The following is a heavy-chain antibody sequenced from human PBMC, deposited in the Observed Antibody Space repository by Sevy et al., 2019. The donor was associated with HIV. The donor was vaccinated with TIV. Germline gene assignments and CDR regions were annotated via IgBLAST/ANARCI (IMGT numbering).Heavy chain of an antibody. V-gene: IGHV3-30*04. Sequence: GGSLRRSCAASTFTFGHYAMHWVRQAPGKGLQWVAGISYEGSNEYYTDSVKGRFTISRDNSKNTLNLEMNNLRVEDTALYYWARDWGIPPTAFLYYFDFWGQGIPVTVSS. CDR1: TFTFGHYA. J-gene: IGHJ4*02. CDR3: ARDWGIPPTAFLYYFDF. CDR2: ISYEGSNE. D-gene: IGHD3-16*01.